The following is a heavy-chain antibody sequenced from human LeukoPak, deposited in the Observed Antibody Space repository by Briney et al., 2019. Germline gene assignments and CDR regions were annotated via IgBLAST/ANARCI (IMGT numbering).Heavy chain of an antibody. V-gene: IGHV4-39*07. CDR3: ARWGKWLRNYFDY. D-gene: IGHD5-12*01. Sequence: PSETLSLTCTVSGGSISSSSYYWGWIRQPPGKGLEWIGNIYYSGSTNYNPSLKSRVTLSVDTSKNQFSLKLSSVTAADTAVYYCARWGKWLRNYFDYWGQGTLVTVSS. CDR2: IYYSGST. CDR1: GGSISSSSYY. J-gene: IGHJ4*02.